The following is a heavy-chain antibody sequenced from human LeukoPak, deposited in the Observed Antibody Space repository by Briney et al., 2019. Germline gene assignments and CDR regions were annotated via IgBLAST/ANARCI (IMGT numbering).Heavy chain of an antibody. J-gene: IGHJ4*02. CDR1: GFTFSSYA. V-gene: IGHV3-30*07. CDR2: ISYDGSNK. D-gene: IGHD6-19*01. Sequence: GGSLRLSCAASGFTFSSYAMHWVRQAPGKGLEWVAVISYDGSNKYYADSVKGRLTISRDNSKNTVYLQMNSLTADDTAVYYCAKTTVGYSSGRYPGWPADCWGQGTLVTVSS. CDR3: AKTTVGYSSGRYPGWPADC.